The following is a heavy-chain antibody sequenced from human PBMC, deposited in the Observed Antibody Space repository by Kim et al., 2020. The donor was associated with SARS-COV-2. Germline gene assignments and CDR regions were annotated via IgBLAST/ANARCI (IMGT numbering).Heavy chain of an antibody. CDR1: GFTFSSYS. D-gene: IGHD3-3*01. CDR2: ISSSSSTI. CDR3: ARDFGKPAGYFDY. J-gene: IGHJ4*02. V-gene: IGHV3-48*04. Sequence: GGSLRLSCAASGFTFSSYSMNWVRQAPGKGLEWVSYISSSSSTIYYADSVKGRFTISRDNAKNSLYLQMNSLRAEDTAVYYCARDFGKPAGYFDYWGQGTLVTVSS.